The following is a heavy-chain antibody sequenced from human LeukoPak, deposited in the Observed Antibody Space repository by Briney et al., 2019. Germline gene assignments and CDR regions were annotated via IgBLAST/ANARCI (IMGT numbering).Heavy chain of an antibody. Sequence: ASVKVSCKASGYTFTSYGISWVRQAPGQGLEGVGWISAYNGNTNYAQKLQGRVTMTTDTSTSTAYMELRSLRSDDTAVYYCARRQRGVVWDYFDYWGQGTLVTVSS. CDR1: GYTFTSYG. D-gene: IGHD3-10*01. J-gene: IGHJ4*02. CDR2: ISAYNGNT. CDR3: ARRQRGVVWDYFDY. V-gene: IGHV1-18*01.